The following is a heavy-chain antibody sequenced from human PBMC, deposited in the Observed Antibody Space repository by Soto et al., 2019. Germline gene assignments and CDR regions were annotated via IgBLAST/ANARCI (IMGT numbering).Heavy chain of an antibody. D-gene: IGHD5-12*01. Sequence: SETLSLTCTVSGGSISSSSYYWGWIRQSPGKGLEWIGSIYYSGSTYYNPSLKSRVTISVDTSKNQFSLKLSSVTAADTAVYYCARSWSGGYSGYDYYFDYWGQGTLVTVSS. J-gene: IGHJ4*02. CDR2: IYYSGST. CDR3: ARSWSGGYSGYDYYFDY. V-gene: IGHV4-39*01. CDR1: GGSISSSSYY.